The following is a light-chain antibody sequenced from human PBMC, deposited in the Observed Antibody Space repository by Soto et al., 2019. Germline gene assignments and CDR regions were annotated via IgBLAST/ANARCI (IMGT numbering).Light chain of an antibody. J-gene: IGKJ4*01. CDR1: QSVSNN. CDR2: GAS. CDR3: QHFNNWPPELT. Sequence: EVVLTQSPGTLSLSPGERATLSCRASQSVSNNYLAWYQQKPGQAPRLLIYGASTRATGVPARFSGSGSGTEFTLTISSLQSEDFATYYCQHFNNWPPELTFGGGTKVDIK. V-gene: IGKV3-15*01.